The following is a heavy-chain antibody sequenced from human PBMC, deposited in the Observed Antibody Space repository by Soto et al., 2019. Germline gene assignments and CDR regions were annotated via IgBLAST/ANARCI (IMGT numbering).Heavy chain of an antibody. CDR1: GFTFSSYA. CDR3: AKDWLVRQLVFYYYYMDV. Sequence: GSLRLSCTASGFTFSSYAMSWVRQAPGKGLEWVSAISGSGGSTYYADSVKGRFTISRDNSKNTLYLQMNSLRAEETAVYYCAKDWLVRQLVFYYYYMDVWGKGTRVTVSS. J-gene: IGHJ6*03. CDR2: ISGSGGST. V-gene: IGHV3-23*01. D-gene: IGHD6-13*01.